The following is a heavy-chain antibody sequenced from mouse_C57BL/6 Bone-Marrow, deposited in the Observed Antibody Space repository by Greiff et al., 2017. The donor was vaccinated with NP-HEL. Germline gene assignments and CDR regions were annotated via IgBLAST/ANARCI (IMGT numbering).Heavy chain of an antibody. D-gene: IGHD1-1*01. J-gene: IGHJ2*01. CDR2: IDPENGDT. CDR3: TTLYYYGPFDY. Sequence: VQLQQSGAELVRPGASVKLSCTASGFNIKDDYMHWVKQRPEQGLEWIGWIDPENGDTEYASKFQGKATITAATSSNTAYLQLSSLTSEDTAVYYCTTLYYYGPFDYWGQGTTLTVSS. V-gene: IGHV14-4*01. CDR1: GFNIKDDY.